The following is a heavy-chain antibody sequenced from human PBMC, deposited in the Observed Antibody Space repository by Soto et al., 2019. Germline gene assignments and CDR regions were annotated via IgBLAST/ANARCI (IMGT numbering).Heavy chain of an antibody. CDR3: ARGRDGYNYGFDY. CDR2: IYYSGST. Sequence: QVQLQESGPGLVKPSETLSLTCTVSGGSISSYYWSWIRQPPGKGLEWIGYIYYSGSTNYNPSLKSRVTISVDTSKNQFALKLSSVTAADTAVYSCARGRDGYNYGFDYWGQGTLVTVSS. J-gene: IGHJ4*02. V-gene: IGHV4-59*01. CDR1: GGSISSYY. D-gene: IGHD5-12*01.